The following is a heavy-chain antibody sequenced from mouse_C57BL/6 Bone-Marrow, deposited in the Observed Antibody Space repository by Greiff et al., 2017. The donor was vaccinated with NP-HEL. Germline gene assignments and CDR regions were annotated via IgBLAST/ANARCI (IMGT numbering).Heavy chain of an antibody. Sequence: QVQLQQPGAELVRPGTSVKLSCKASGYTFTSYWMHWVKQRPGQGLEWIGVIDPSDSYTNYNQKFKGKATLTVDTSSSTAYMQLSSLTSEDSAVYYCARFSTMVKWYDYWGRGTVVTVTA. J-gene: IGHJ3*01. CDR1: GYTFTSYW. D-gene: IGHD2-2*01. V-gene: IGHV1-59*01. CDR3: ARFSTMVKWYDY. CDR2: IDPSDSYT.